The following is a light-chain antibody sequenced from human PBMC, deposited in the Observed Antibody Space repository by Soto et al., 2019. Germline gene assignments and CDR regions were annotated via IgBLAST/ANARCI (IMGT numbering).Light chain of an antibody. CDR1: QSISNTY. V-gene: IGKV3D-7*01. Sequence: EIVMTQSPGTLSLSPGGRATLSCRASQSISNTYVSWYQQKPGQAPRLLIYGASTRATGIPARFSGSGSGTDFTLIISSLQPEDFAVYYCHQDYDLPLTFGGGTKVDNK. CDR2: GAS. J-gene: IGKJ4*01. CDR3: HQDYDLPLT.